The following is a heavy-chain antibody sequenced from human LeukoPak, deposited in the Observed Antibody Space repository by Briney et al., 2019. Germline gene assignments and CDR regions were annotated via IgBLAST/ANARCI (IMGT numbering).Heavy chain of an antibody. CDR1: GFTFSTYS. CDR2: ISSSSNYI. CDR3: AQNFYDSSGLYFDY. V-gene: IGHV3-21*01. D-gene: IGHD3-22*01. J-gene: IGHJ4*02. Sequence: GGSLRLSCVASGFTFSTYSMNWVRKAPGKGLEWVSSISSSSNYIYYADSVKGRFTISRDNAKNSLYLQMNSLRAEDTAVYYCAQNFYDSSGLYFDYWGQGTLVTVSS.